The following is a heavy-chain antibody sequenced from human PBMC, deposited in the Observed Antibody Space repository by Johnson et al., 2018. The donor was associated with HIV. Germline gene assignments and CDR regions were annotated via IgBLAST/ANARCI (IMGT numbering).Heavy chain of an antibody. CDR2: IYSGGST. D-gene: IGHD6-13*01. CDR3: ERGKQQVVRVWSDAFDI. CDR1: GFTFSSYA. J-gene: IGHJ3*02. Sequence: QVQLVESGGGVVQPGRSLRLSCASSGFTFSSYAMHWVRQAPGKGLEWVSVIYSGGSTYYADSVKGRFTISRDNSKNTLYRQMNRLRAADTAVYYCERGKQQVVRVWSDAFDIWGQGTMVTVSS. V-gene: IGHV3-NL1*01.